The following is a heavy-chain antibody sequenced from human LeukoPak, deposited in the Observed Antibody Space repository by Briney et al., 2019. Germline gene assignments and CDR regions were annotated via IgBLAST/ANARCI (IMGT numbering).Heavy chain of an antibody. V-gene: IGHV4-34*01. Sequence: PSETLSFTCAVYGGSFSGYYWSWIRQPPGKGLEWIGEINHSGSTNYNPSLKSRVTISVDTSKNQFSLKLSSVTAADTAVYYCARAGYGDSDFDYWGQGTLVTVSS. CDR1: GGSFSGYY. J-gene: IGHJ4*02. D-gene: IGHD4-17*01. CDR3: ARAGYGDSDFDY. CDR2: INHSGST.